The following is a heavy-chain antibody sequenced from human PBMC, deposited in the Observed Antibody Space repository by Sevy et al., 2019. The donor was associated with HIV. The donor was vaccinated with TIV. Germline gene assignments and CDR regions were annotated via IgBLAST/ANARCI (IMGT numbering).Heavy chain of an antibody. J-gene: IGHJ6*02. CDR3: ARDQGYYDILTGITTYYYYGMDV. CDR2: IWYDGSNK. V-gene: IGHV3-33*01. CDR1: GFTFSSYG. D-gene: IGHD3-9*01. Sequence: GGSLRLSCAASGFTFSSYGMHWVRQAPGKGLEWVAVIWYDGSNKYYADSVKGRFTISRENSKNTLYLQMNSLRAEDTAVYYCARDQGYYDILTGITTYYYYGMDVWGQGTTVTVSS.